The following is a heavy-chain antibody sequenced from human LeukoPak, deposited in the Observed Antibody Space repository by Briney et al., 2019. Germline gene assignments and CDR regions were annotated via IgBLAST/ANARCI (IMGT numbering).Heavy chain of an antibody. CDR3: TRGSPLDY. J-gene: IGHJ4*02. Sequence: RGSLRLSCAASGLTFSSSWMTWVRQAPGKGLEWVANIKEDASETNYVGSAMGRFAISRDNAKNTLYLQMNSLRVEDTAIYYCTRGSPLDYWGQGTQVTVSS. CDR2: IKEDASET. D-gene: IGHD1-26*01. V-gene: IGHV3-7*01. CDR1: GLTFSSSW.